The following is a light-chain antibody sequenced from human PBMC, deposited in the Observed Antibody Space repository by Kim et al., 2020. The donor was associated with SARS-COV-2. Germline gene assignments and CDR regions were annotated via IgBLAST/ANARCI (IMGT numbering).Light chain of an antibody. V-gene: IGKV3-20*01. Sequence: EIVLTQSPGTLSLSPGERATLSCRASHNVRINYLAWYQQKPGQAPRLLIYGASNRATDIPDRFSGSGSGTDFTLTIRRLEFEDFAVYYCHQYGGSPWTFGQGTKLEI. CDR3: HQYGGSPWT. CDR2: GAS. CDR1: HNVRINY. J-gene: IGKJ1*01.